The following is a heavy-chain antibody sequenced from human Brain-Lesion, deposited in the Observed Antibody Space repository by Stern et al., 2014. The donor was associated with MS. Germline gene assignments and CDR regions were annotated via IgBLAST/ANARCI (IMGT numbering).Heavy chain of an antibody. CDR3: ARGRVVPGFQYYATDV. Sequence: VQLVQSGPGLVKPSQTLSLSCTVSGGSISSGGYYWSWIRPPAGKGLEWIGRIFNSGRTSSNPSLKGRVTISIDTSKNQFSLRLNSMTAADTAVYYCARGRVVPGFQYYATDVWGQGTTVIVSS. J-gene: IGHJ6*02. CDR2: IFNSGRT. D-gene: IGHD2-2*01. CDR1: GGSISSGGYY. V-gene: IGHV4-61*02.